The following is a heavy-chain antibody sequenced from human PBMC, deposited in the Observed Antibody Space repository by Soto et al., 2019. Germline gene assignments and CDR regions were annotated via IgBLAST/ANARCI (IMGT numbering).Heavy chain of an antibody. Sequence: QVQLVESGGGVVQPGRSLRLSCAASGFTFSSYGMHWVRQAPGKGLEWVAVISYDGSNKYYADSVKGRFTISRDNSKNPLYLQMNSLRAEDTAVYYCAKPRSYCVYWYFDLWGRGTLVTVSS. CDR3: AKPRSYCVYWYFDL. J-gene: IGHJ2*01. V-gene: IGHV3-30*18. CDR2: ISYDGSNK. D-gene: IGHD1-26*01. CDR1: GFTFSSYG.